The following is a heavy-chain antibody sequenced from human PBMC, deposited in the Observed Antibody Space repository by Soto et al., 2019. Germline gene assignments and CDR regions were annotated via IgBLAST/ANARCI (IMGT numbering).Heavy chain of an antibody. CDR2: ISSSSSYI. CDR1: GFTFSSYS. CDR3: ARHQGPSSRWFDP. J-gene: IGHJ5*02. V-gene: IGHV3-21*01. D-gene: IGHD2-2*01. Sequence: AGGSLRLSCAASGFTFSSYSMNWVRQAPGKGLEWVSSISSSSSYIYYADSVKGRFTISRDNAKNSLYQQMNSLRAEDTAVYYCARHQGPSSRWFDPWGQGTLVTVSS.